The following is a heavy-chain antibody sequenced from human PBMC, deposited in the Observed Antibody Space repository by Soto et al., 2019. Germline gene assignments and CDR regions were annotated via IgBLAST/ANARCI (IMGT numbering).Heavy chain of an antibody. D-gene: IGHD6-13*01. V-gene: IGHV4-31*03. J-gene: IGHJ5*02. CDR2: IYYSGST. CDR3: ARAAHYSSPFRWFDP. Sequence: QVQLQESGPGLVKPSQTLSLTCTVSGGSISSGGYYWSWIRQHPGKGLKWIGYIYYSGSTYYNPSLKSRVTISVDTSKNQFSLKLSSVTAADTAVYYCARAAHYSSPFRWFDPWGQGTLVTVSS. CDR1: GGSISSGGYY.